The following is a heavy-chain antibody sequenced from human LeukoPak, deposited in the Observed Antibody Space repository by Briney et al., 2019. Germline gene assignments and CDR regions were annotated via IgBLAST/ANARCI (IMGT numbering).Heavy chain of an antibody. Sequence: GGSLRLSCVASGFTFSSYWMHWVRQAPAKGLEWVANIKQDGGEKYYVDSVKGRFTISRDNAKNSLFLQMNSLRAEDTAVYYCATKDGYNFDYWGQGTLVTVSS. J-gene: IGHJ4*02. CDR3: ATKDGYNFDY. CDR2: IKQDGGEK. D-gene: IGHD5-24*01. CDR1: GFTFSSYW. V-gene: IGHV3-7*01.